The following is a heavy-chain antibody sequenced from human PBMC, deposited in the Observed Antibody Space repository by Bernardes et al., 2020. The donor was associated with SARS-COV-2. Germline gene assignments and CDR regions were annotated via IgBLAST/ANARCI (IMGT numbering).Heavy chain of an antibody. J-gene: IGHJ6*02. V-gene: IGHV4-61*01. D-gene: IGHD4-17*01. CDR1: GGSVSSGSYY. CDR3: ARDWAYGGNSPYYYYGMDV. CDR2: IYYSGST. Sequence: SEPLSLTCTVSGGSVSSGSYYWSWIRQPPGKGLEWIGYIYYSGSTNYNPSLKSRVTISVDTSKNQFSLKLSSVTAADTAVYYCARDWAYGGNSPYYYYGMDVWGQGTTVTVSS.